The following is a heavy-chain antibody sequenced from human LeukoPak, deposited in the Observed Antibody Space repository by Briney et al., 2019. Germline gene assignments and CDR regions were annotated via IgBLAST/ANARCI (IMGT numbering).Heavy chain of an antibody. V-gene: IGHV3-21*01. CDR3: ARDYIVVVPAAIHYYYGMDV. J-gene: IGHJ6*02. CDR1: GFTFSSYS. Sequence: GGSLRLSCAASGFTFSSYSMNWVRQAPGRGLEWVSSIKGRFTISRDNAKNSLYLQMNSLRAEDTAVYYCARDYIVVVPAAIHYYYGMDVWGQGTTVAVSS. D-gene: IGHD2-2*01. CDR2: I.